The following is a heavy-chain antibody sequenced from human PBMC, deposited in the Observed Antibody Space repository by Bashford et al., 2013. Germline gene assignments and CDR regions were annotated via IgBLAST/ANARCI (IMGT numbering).Heavy chain of an antibody. CDR3: ATGEGTISWFDC. V-gene: IGHV1-69*06. D-gene: IGHD1-14*01. Sequence: WVRQAPGQGLEWDGGSLPLSGSTSHTQKFQGRLTLTADKSTNTAFMELTGLQYDDTAVYYCATGEGTISWFDCWGQGTLVTVSS. CDR2: SLPLSGST. J-gene: IGHJ4*02.